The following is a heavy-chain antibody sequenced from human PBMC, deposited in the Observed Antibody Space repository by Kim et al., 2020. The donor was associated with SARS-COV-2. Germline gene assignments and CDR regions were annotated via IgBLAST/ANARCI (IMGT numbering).Heavy chain of an antibody. J-gene: IGHJ4*02. CDR2: ISYDGSNK. Sequence: GGSLRLSCAASGFTFSSYGMHWVRQAPGKGLEWVAVISYDGSNKYYADSVKGRFTISRDNSKNTLYLQMNSLRAEDTAVYYCAKLPPGSSLLLHEDPIDYWGQGTLVTVSS. V-gene: IGHV3-30*18. CDR1: GFTFSSYG. CDR3: AKLPPGSSLLLHEDPIDY. D-gene: IGHD3-22*01.